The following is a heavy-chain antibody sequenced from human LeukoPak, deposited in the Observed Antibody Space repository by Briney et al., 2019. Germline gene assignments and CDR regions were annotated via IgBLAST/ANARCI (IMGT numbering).Heavy chain of an antibody. J-gene: IGHJ4*02. Sequence: GGSLRLSRAASGFTFNIYAMSWVRQAPGQGLEWVSAISGRGDTTYYADSVKGRFTFSRDNSKNTLYLQMNSLRAEDTAVYYCAKAAPSTVVTGGYFDYWGQGTLVTVSS. CDR1: GFTFNIYA. CDR3: AKAAPSTVVTGGYFDY. D-gene: IGHD4-23*01. CDR2: ISGRGDTT. V-gene: IGHV3-23*01.